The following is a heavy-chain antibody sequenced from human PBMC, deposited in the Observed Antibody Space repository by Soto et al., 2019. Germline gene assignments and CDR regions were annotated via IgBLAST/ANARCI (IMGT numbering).Heavy chain of an antibody. CDR1: GGTFSSYA. J-gene: IGHJ5*02. CDR2: IIPIFGTA. D-gene: IGHD3-22*01. V-gene: IGHV1-69*12. Sequence: QVQLVQSGAEVKKPGSSVKVSCKASGGTFSSYAISWVRQAPGQGLEWMGGIIPIFGTANYAQKFQGSVTITAAESKSTAYMELSSLRSEDTAVYYCARPTRYYYDSSGQSAWFDPWGQGTLVTVSS. CDR3: ARPTRYYYDSSGQSAWFDP.